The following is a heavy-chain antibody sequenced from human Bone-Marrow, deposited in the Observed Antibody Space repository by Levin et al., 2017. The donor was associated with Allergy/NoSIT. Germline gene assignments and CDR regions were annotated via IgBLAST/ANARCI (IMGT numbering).Heavy chain of an antibody. J-gene: IGHJ4*02. CDR2: ISYDGSTT. CDR3: ARADSSAYPDY. Sequence: QPGGSLRLSCAASGFTFSSYAMHWFRQAPGKGLEWVAVISYDGSTTYYADSVKGRFTISRDNSKNTLYVQMNSLRPEDTAVIYCARADSSAYPDYWGQGTLVTVSS. CDR1: GFTFSSYA. D-gene: IGHD3-22*01. V-gene: IGHV3-30-3*01.